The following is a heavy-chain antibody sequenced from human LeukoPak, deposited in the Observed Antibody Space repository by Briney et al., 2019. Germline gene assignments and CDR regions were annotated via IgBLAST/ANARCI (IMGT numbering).Heavy chain of an antibody. V-gene: IGHV3-7*03. CDR1: GLTFSTYW. Sequence: GGSLRLSCAASGLTFSTYWMSWVRQAPGKALEWVSNIKQDGSQKYYLDSVKGRFTISRDNAKNTLYLQMNSLRAEDTAVYYCAKAVHSSGYSPTDYWGQGTLVTVSS. CDR3: AKAVHSSGYSPTDY. J-gene: IGHJ4*02. D-gene: IGHD3-22*01. CDR2: IKQDGSQK.